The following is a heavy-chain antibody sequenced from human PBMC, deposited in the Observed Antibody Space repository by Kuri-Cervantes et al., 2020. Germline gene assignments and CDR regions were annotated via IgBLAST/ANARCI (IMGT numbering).Heavy chain of an antibody. J-gene: IGHJ2*01. D-gene: IGHD3-16*02. Sequence: GSLRLSCTVSGGSISSNYWSWIRQPPGKGLEWIGYIYYSGSTNYNPSLKSRVTISVDTSKNQFSLKLSSVTAADTAVYYCARGGRDYVWGSYRQYWYFDLWGRGTLVTVSS. CDR2: IYYSGST. CDR1: GGSISSNY. CDR3: ARGGRDYVWGSYRQYWYFDL. V-gene: IGHV4-59*12.